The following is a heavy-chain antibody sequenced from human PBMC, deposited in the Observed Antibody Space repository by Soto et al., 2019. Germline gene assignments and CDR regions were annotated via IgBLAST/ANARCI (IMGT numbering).Heavy chain of an antibody. Sequence: GQGLEWMGWMNPNSGNTGYAQKFQGRVTMTRNTSISTAYMELSSLRSEDTAVYYCARGGRYYYYYYMDVWGKGTTVTVSS. CDR2: MNPNSGNT. CDR3: ARGGRYYYYYYMDV. V-gene: IGHV1-8*01. J-gene: IGHJ6*03.